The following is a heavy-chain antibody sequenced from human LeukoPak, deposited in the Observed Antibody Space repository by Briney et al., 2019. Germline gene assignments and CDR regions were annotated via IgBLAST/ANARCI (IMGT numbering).Heavy chain of an antibody. CDR1: GGSISSYY. V-gene: IGHV4-59*01. Sequence: SETLSLTCTVSGGSISSYYWSWIRQPPGKGLEWIGYIYYSGSTNYNPSLKSRVTISVDTSKNQFSLKLSSVTAADTAVYYCARVVTYYYDSSGRNYYYYYYMDVWGKGTTVTVSS. J-gene: IGHJ6*03. CDR2: IYYSGST. CDR3: ARVVTYYYDSSGRNYYYYYYMDV. D-gene: IGHD3-22*01.